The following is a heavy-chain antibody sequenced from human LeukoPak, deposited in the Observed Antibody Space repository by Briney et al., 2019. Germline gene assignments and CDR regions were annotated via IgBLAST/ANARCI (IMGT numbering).Heavy chain of an antibody. CDR1: GFNFSNYW. CDR3: ARRRGYSYGRNNYYFDY. Sequence: SGGSLRLSCAASGFNFSNYWMSWVRQTPGKGLEWVANINRDGSEKYYVDSVEGQFTTSRDNAKNSLFLQMNSLRVEDTAVYYCARRRGYSYGRNNYYFDYWGQGTLVTVSS. J-gene: IGHJ4*02. D-gene: IGHD5-18*01. CDR2: INRDGSEK. V-gene: IGHV3-7*03.